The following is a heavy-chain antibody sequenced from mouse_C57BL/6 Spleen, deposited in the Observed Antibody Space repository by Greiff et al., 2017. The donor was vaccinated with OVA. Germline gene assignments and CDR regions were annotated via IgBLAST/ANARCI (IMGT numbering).Heavy chain of an antibody. V-gene: IGHV1-80*01. J-gene: IGHJ2*01. Sequence: VQLQQSGAELVKPGASVKISCKASGYAFSSHWMNWVKQRPGKGLEWIGQIYPEDGDTNYNGKFKGKATLTADKSSSTAYMQLSSLTSEDSAVYLCARARLYYFDYWGQGTTLTVSS. D-gene: IGHD3-3*01. CDR1: GYAFSSHW. CDR3: ARARLYYFDY. CDR2: IYPEDGDT.